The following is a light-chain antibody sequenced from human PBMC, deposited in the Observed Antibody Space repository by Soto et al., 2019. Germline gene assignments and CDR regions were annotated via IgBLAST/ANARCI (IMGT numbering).Light chain of an antibody. Sequence: SYELTQPPSVAVSLRQTARITCSGDALPNQYAYWYQQKAGQAPLMIIYKDTDRPSGIPERFSGSSSRTLVTLTITGVQAEDEADYYCQSADINGTVFGGGTKLTVL. J-gene: IGLJ2*01. CDR1: ALPNQY. V-gene: IGLV3-25*03. CDR2: KDT. CDR3: QSADINGTV.